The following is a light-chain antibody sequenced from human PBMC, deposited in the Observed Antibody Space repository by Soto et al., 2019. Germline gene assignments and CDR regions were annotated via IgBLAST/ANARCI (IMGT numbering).Light chain of an antibody. CDR2: AAS. J-gene: IGKJ5*01. Sequence: DIQLTQSPSFLSPSIGESVTITCRASQVISTSLAWYQVKPGKAPKLLIYAASTLESGVPSRFSATVSGTEFRLTITSPQPEAFATYYCQQLFDSPLTFGQGTRLEIQ. CDR1: QVISTS. V-gene: IGKV1-9*01. CDR3: QQLFDSPLT.